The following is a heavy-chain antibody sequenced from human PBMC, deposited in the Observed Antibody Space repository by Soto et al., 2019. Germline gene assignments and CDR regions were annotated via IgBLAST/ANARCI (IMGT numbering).Heavy chain of an antibody. CDR1: GYSFTSYW. CDR2: IYPGDSDT. V-gene: IGHV5-51*01. CDR3: ARAPPHIFGAVTQYFTVPTSSSYYGMDV. Sequence: PGESLKISCKGSGYSFTSYWIGWVRQMPGKGLEWMGIIYPGDSDTRYSPSFQGQVTISVDKSISTAYLQWSGLKASDSAMYYCARAPPHIFGAVTQYFTVPTSSSYYGMDVRGQATTVT. D-gene: IGHD3-3*02. J-gene: IGHJ6*02.